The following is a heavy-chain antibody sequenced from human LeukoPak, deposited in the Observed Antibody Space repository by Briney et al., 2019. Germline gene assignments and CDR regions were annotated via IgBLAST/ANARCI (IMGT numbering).Heavy chain of an antibody. J-gene: IGHJ4*02. Sequence: PGGSLRLSCAASEFTFSAYAMHWIRQAPGRGLEWVAFVRYGGNIKYYADSVKGRFTISRDNSKNTLYLEMNSLRPEDTAVYYCARTSSSWDFDYWGQGTLVTVSS. CDR2: VRYGGNIK. CDR3: ARTSSSWDFDY. V-gene: IGHV3-30*02. D-gene: IGHD6-6*01. CDR1: EFTFSAYA.